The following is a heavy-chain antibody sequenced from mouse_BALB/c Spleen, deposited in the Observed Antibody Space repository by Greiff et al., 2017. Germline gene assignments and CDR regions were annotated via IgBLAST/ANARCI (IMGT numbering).Heavy chain of an antibody. CDR3: ARRSYYRYDGYFDY. J-gene: IGHJ2*01. CDR1: GYSITSGYS. V-gene: IGHV3-1*02. D-gene: IGHD2-14*01. Sequence: EVQLQQSGPDLVKPSQSLSLTCTVTGYSITSGYSWHWIRQFPGNNLEWMGYIHYSGSTNSNPSLTSRISITRDTSTHQFFLQLNSVTTEDTATYYCARRSYYRYDGYFDYWGQGTTLTVSS. CDR2: IHYSGST.